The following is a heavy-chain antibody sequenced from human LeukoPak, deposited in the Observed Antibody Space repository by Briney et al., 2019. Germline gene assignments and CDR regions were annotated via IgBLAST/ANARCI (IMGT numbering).Heavy chain of an antibody. Sequence: SSETLSLTCAVHLDSFTTYYSNSIRQTPGKGLEWIGEVNDSGGTNINPSLRSRVTISVDTSKNQFSLKLSSVTAADTAVYYCARHRVGSVVPAARTNWFDPWGQGTLVTVSS. D-gene: IGHD2-2*01. J-gene: IGHJ5*02. V-gene: IGHV4-34*01. CDR3: ARHRVGSVVPAARTNWFDP. CDR1: LDSFTTYY. CDR2: VNDSGGT.